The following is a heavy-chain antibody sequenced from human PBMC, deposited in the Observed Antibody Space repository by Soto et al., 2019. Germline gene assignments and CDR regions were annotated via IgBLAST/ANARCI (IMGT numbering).Heavy chain of an antibody. CDR1: GVSITSGRSY. Sequence: QVQLQESGPGLVKPSQTLSLTCTVSGVSITSGRSYWSWIRQLPGKGLEWIGYMFYSGSTYYNPSLKSRVTISVDTSKNQFSLNLSSVTAADTAVYYCARDNGYRHFDSWGQGTQVTVSS. D-gene: IGHD2-8*01. V-gene: IGHV4-31*03. CDR3: ARDNGYRHFDS. J-gene: IGHJ4*02. CDR2: MFYSGST.